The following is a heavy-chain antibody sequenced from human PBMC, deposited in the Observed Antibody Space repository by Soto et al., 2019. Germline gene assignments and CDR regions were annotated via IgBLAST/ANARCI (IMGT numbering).Heavy chain of an antibody. V-gene: IGHV3-49*03. Sequence: GGSLRLSCTASGFTFGDYAMSWFRQAPGKGLEWVGFIRSKAYGGTTEYAASVKGRFTISRDDSKSIAYLQMNSLKTEDTAVYYCTRDSVGRGIAARIYWGQGTLVTVSS. J-gene: IGHJ4*02. D-gene: IGHD6-6*01. CDR2: IRSKAYGGTT. CDR3: TRDSVGRGIAARIY. CDR1: GFTFGDYA.